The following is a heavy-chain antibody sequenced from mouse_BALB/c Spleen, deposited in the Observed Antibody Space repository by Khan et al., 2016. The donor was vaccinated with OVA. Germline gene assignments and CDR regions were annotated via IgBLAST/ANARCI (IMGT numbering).Heavy chain of an antibody. CDR1: GFNIKDYY. D-gene: IGHD1-1*01. J-gene: IGHJ3*01. Sequence: VQLQQSGAELVRSGASVKLSCTASGFNIKDYYMHWVKQRPEQGLEWIGWIDPENGDTEYAPKFQGKATMTADTSSNTAYLQLSSLTSEDTAVYYCKLIRPAWFAYCGQGTLVTVSA. CDR2: IDPENGDT. V-gene: IGHV14-4*02. CDR3: KLIRPAWFAY.